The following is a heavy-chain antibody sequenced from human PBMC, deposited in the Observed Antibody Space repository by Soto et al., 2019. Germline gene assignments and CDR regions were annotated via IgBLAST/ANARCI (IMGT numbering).Heavy chain of an antibody. CDR2: IYYSGTT. D-gene: IGHD3-3*02. V-gene: IGHV4-59*01. CDR3: ARLAHCYFAY. J-gene: IGHJ4*02. CDR1: GGSMRSYY. Sequence: PSETLSLTCTVSGGSMRSYYWSWIRQSPGKGLEWIGYIYYSGTTNYNPSLKSRVTISLDTSKNQFFLKLSSVTAADTAVYYCARLAHCYFAYWGQGPMVTVSS.